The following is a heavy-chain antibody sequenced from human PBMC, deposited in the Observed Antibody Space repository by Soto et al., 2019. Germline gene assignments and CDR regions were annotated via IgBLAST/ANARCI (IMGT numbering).Heavy chain of an antibody. CDR3: ASVWGRASGLDV. Sequence: PGGSLRLSCASSRFIFSSFAMSWVRQAPGKGLEWVSSISGSSGSTYYADSVKGRFTISRDNSENTLSLQMTGLRVEDTALYYCASVWGRASGLDVWGKGTTVTVSS. CDR2: ISGSSGST. J-gene: IGHJ6*04. D-gene: IGHD1-26*01. CDR1: RFIFSSFA. V-gene: IGHV3-23*01.